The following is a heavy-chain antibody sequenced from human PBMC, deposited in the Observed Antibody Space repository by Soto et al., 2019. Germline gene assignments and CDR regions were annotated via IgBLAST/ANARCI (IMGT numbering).Heavy chain of an antibody. D-gene: IGHD1-26*01. Sequence: ASVKVSCKASGYTFTGHYTHWVRQAPEQGPEWMGEIGPESGATRYAQKFQGRVTMTRDMSITTVYMELNNLSPDDTAVYYCGRGRSGQIVVFYWGQGTPVTVSS. CDR3: GRGRSGQIVVFY. CDR2: IGPESGAT. V-gene: IGHV1-2*02. J-gene: IGHJ4*02. CDR1: GYTFTGHY.